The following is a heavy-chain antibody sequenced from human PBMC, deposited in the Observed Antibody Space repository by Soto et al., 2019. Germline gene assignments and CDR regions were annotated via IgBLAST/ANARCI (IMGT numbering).Heavy chain of an antibody. J-gene: IGHJ4*02. CDR1: GYTFTSYA. CDR2: INAGNGNT. CDR3: ARDLGGWPDY. D-gene: IGHD6-19*01. Sequence: QVQLVQPGAEVKKPGASVKVSCKTSGYTFTSYAMHWVRQAPGQRLEWMGWINAGNGNTKYSHKFQGRVTITIDTSASTAYMELSSLRSEDTAIYYCARDLGGWPDYWGQGTLVTASS. V-gene: IGHV1-3*01.